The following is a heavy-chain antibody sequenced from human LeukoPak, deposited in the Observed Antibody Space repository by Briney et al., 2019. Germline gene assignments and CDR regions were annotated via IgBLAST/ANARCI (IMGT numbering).Heavy chain of an antibody. CDR3: ARGITGTMGRGYNWFDP. CDR2: ISAYNGNT. Sequence: ASVKVSCKASGYTFTSYGISWVRQAPGQGLEWMEWISAYNGNTNYAQKLQGRVTMTTATSTSTAHMELRSLRSDDTAVYYCARGITGTMGRGYNWFDPWGQGTLVTASS. J-gene: IGHJ5*02. CDR1: GYTFTSYG. V-gene: IGHV1-18*01. D-gene: IGHD1-7*01.